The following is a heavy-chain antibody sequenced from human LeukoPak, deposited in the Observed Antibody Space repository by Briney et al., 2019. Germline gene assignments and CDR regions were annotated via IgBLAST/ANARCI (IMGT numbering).Heavy chain of an antibody. CDR2: FDPEDGET. CDR1: GYTLTELS. D-gene: IGHD2-8*01. V-gene: IGHV1-24*01. J-gene: IGHJ1*01. Sequence: GAPVKVSCKVSGYTLTELSMHWVRQAPGKGLEWMGGFDPEDGETIYAQKFQGRVTMTEDTSTDTAYMELSSLRSEDTAVYYCATGPYCTNGVCYREYFQHWGQGTLVTVSS. CDR3: ATGPYCTNGVCYREYFQH.